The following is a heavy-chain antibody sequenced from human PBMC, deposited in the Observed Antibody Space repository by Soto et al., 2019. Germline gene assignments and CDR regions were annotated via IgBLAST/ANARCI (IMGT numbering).Heavy chain of an antibody. J-gene: IGHJ4*02. CDR2: FSLSGTT. Sequence: PSETLSLTCTVSGASITGSSYWSWIRQPAGKGLEWIGRFSLSGTTSYNPSLRSRVTMSADVSKNQSSLRLTSVTAADTALYYCARGMTPPGAPAWYYFDSWGQGTLVTVSS. V-gene: IGHV4-4*07. CDR3: ARGMTPPGAPAWYYFDS. CDR1: GASITGSSY. D-gene: IGHD2-8*02.